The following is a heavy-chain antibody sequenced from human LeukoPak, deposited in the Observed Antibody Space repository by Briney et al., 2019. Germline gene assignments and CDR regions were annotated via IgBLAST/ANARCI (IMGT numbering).Heavy chain of an antibody. V-gene: IGHV6-1*01. J-gene: IGHJ6*04. CDR2: TYYRSKWYN. Sequence: SQTLSLTYAISGDSVSSNSAGWSWLGQSPSRGLEWLGSTYYRSKWYNDYAVSVKSRITINPDTSKNQFSLQLNSVTPEDTAVYYCARGGGVMDVWGKGTTVTVSS. CDR1: GDSVSSNSAG. CDR3: ARGGGVMDV. D-gene: IGHD3-10*01.